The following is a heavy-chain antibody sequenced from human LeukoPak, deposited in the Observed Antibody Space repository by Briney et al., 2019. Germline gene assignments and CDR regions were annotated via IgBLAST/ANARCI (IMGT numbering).Heavy chain of an antibody. CDR1: GYIFTGYY. Sequence: ASVKVSCKASGYIFTGYYMHWVRQAPGQGLEWMGWINPNSGDTNYAQKFQGRVTMTRDTSISTAYMELSRLRSDDTAVYYCARDPRYGDHVDYWGQGTLVTVSS. J-gene: IGHJ4*02. CDR2: INPNSGDT. V-gene: IGHV1-2*02. D-gene: IGHD3-10*01. CDR3: ARDPRYGDHVDY.